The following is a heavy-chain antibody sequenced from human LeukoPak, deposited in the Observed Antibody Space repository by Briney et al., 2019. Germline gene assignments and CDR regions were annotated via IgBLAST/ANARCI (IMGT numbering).Heavy chain of an antibody. CDR3: AREARLPSYYGSVSDTGGFDP. Sequence: GGSLRLSCAASGFTFSSYWMHWVRQAPGKGLVWVSRINSDGSSISYVDSVKGRFTISRDNAKNTLYLQMNSLRAEDTAVYYCAREARLPSYYGSVSDTGGFDPWGQGTLVTVSS. D-gene: IGHD3-10*01. CDR2: INSDGSSI. CDR1: GFTFSSYW. J-gene: IGHJ5*02. V-gene: IGHV3-74*01.